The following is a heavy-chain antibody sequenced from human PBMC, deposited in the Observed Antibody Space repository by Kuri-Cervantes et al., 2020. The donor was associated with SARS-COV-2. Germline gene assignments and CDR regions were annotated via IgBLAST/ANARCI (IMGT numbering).Heavy chain of an antibody. CDR1: GFTFGNYF. CDR2: ISWDGGST. CDR3: SSGGSQREWYY. V-gene: IGHV3-43*01. J-gene: IGHJ4*02. D-gene: IGHD3-16*01. Sequence: GGSLRLSCATSGFTFGNYFMHWVRQRPGKGLEWVSLISWDGGSTYYADSAKGRFTISRDNSKDSLFLQMNSLRSEDTAFYYCSSGGSQREWYYWGQGTLVTVSS.